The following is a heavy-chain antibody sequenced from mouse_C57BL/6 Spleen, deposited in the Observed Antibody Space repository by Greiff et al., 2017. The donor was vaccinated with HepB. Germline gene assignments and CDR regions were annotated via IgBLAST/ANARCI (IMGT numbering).Heavy chain of an antibody. Sequence: QVQLQQPGAELVKPGASVKLSCKASGYTFTSYWMHWVKQRPGQGLEWIGMIHPNSGSTNYNEKFKSKATLTVDKSSSTAYMQLSSLTSEDSAVYYCARKGDYLAWFAYWVQGTLVTVSA. D-gene: IGHD5-5*01. V-gene: IGHV1-64*01. J-gene: IGHJ3*01. CDR2: IHPNSGST. CDR1: GYTFTSYW. CDR3: ARKGDYLAWFAY.